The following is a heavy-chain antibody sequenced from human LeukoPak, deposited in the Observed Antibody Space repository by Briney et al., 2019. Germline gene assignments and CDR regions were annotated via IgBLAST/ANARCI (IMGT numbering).Heavy chain of an antibody. CDR1: GFTFSSYG. D-gene: IGHD3-10*01. V-gene: IGHV3-30*18. J-gene: IGHJ4*02. Sequence: GGSLRLSCAASGFTFSSYGMHWVRQAPGKGLEGVAVISYDGSNKYYADSVKGRFTISRDNSKNTLYLQMNSLRAEDTAVYYCAKDRLTMVRGVLEYWGQGTLVTVSS. CDR3: AKDRLTMVRGVLEY. CDR2: ISYDGSNK.